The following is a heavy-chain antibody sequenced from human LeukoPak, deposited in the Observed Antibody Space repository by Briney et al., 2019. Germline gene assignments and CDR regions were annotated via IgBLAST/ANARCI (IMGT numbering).Heavy chain of an antibody. Sequence: SETLSLTCTVSGGSISSSSYYWSWIRQPPGKGLEWIGEINHSGSTNYNPSLKSRVTISVDTSKNQFSLKLSSVTAADTAVYYCARRLRGYSGYDPGRWFDPWGQGTLVTVSS. D-gene: IGHD5-12*01. J-gene: IGHJ5*02. CDR1: GGSISSSSYY. CDR2: INHSGST. V-gene: IGHV4-39*07. CDR3: ARRLRGYSGYDPGRWFDP.